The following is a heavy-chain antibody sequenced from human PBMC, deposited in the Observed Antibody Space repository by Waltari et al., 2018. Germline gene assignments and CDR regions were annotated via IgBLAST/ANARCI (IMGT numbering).Heavy chain of an antibody. Sequence: EVQLVESGGGLVKPGGSLRLSCAASGFTFSSDSMNWVRQAPGKGLEWVSSISSSSSYIYYADSVKGRFTISRDNAKNSLYLQMNSLRAEDTAVYYCAREAESGSYPGVAFDIWGQGTTVTVSS. CDR2: ISSSSSYI. J-gene: IGHJ3*02. CDR1: GFTFSSDS. CDR3: AREAESGSYPGVAFDI. V-gene: IGHV3-21*01. D-gene: IGHD1-26*01.